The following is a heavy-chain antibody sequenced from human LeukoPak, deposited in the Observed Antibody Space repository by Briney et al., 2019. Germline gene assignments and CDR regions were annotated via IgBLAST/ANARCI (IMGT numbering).Heavy chain of an antibody. V-gene: IGHV3-30*02. J-gene: IGHJ4*02. CDR1: GFTFSSYG. CDR2: IRYDGSNK. D-gene: IGHD3-16*02. Sequence: QPGGSLRLSCAASGFTFSSYGMHWVRQAPGKGLEWVAFIRYDGSNKDYADSVKGRFTISRDNSKNTLYLQMNSLRAEDTAVYYCAKVPGGLWGNYRFDYWGQGTLVTVSS. CDR3: AKVPGGLWGNYRFDY.